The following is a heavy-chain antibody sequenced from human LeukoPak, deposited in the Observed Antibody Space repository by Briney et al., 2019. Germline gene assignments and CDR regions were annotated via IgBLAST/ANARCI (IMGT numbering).Heavy chain of an antibody. CDR2: IYSGGST. CDR1: GTNFGSYG. D-gene: IGHD3-22*01. J-gene: IGHJ6*02. CDR3: AREVGVGGSSGYHPNYHYGMDV. Sequence: PGRSLRVSCVASGTNFGSYGMHWVRQAPGKGLEWVSVIYSGGSTYYADSVKGRFTISRDNSKNTLYLQMNSLRAEDTAVYYCAREVGVGGSSGYHPNYHYGMDVWGQGTTVTVSS. V-gene: IGHV3-66*01.